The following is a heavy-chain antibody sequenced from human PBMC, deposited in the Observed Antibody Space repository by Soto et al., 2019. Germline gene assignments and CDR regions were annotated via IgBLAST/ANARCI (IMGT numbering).Heavy chain of an antibody. V-gene: IGHV1-69*02. CDR1: GGTFSSYT. Sequence: ASVKVSCKASGGTFSSYTISWVRQAPGQGLEWMGRIIPILGIANYAQKFQGRVTITADKSTSTAYMELSSLRSEDTAVYYCASRYCSGGSCSIIFDYWGQGTLVTVSS. D-gene: IGHD2-15*01. J-gene: IGHJ4*02. CDR3: ASRYCSGGSCSIIFDY. CDR2: IIPILGIA.